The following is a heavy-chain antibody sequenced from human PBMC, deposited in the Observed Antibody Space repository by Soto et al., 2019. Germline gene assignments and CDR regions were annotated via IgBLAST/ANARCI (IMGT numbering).Heavy chain of an antibody. CDR1: VGSFCGFG. CDR2: INHIGST. CDR3: AVGYSGSYNWFDP. Sequence: VWVGSFCGFGCSRIRHPPGKGLVWIGEINHIGSTNYNPSLKSRVTISVDTSKNQFSLKLSSVTAADTAVFYCAVGYSGSYNWFDPSGQGTLVTVSS. J-gene: IGHJ5*02. D-gene: IGHD1-26*01. V-gene: IGHV4-34*01.